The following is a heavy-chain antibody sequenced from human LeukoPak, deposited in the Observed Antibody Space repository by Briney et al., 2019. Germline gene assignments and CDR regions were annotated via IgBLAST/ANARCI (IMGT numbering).Heavy chain of an antibody. CDR1: GGSFSGYY. D-gene: IGHD2-2*01. Sequence: SETLSLTCAVYGGSFSGYYWSWIRQPPGKGLEWIGSIYYSGSTYYNPSLKSRVTISVDTSKNQFSLKLSSVTAADTAVYYCARTVPAAIFDYYYGMDVWGQGTTVTVSS. CDR3: ARTVPAAIFDYYYGMDV. CDR2: IYYSGST. V-gene: IGHV4-34*01. J-gene: IGHJ6*02.